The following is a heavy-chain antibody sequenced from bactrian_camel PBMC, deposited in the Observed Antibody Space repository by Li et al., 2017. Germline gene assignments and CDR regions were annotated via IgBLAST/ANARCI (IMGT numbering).Heavy chain of an antibody. D-gene: IGHD1*01. CDR2: IYTGDGRT. CDR1: GYTGCTYD. J-gene: IGHJ4*01. CDR3: VTAARDGFAV. Sequence: VQLVESGGGSVQAGGSLRLSCAASGYTGCTYDMSWYRQAPGKEREFVSYIYTGDGRTNSADSVKGRFTIYRDNTKNTVYLQLNSLKTEDTAMYYCVTAARDGFAVWGQGTQVTVS. V-gene: IGHV3S40*01.